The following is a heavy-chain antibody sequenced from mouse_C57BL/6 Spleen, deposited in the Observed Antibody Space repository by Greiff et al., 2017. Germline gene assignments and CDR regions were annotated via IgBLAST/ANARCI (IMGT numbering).Heavy chain of an antibody. Sequence: VQLQQSGAELVKPGASVKLSCKASGYTFTEYTIHWVKQRSGQGLEWIGWFYPGSGSIKYNEKFKDKATLTADKSSSTVYLELSRLTSEDSAVYFCARHESPYYYSSSLLFDYWGQGTTLTVSS. V-gene: IGHV1-62-2*01. CDR1: GYTFTEYT. D-gene: IGHD1-1*01. CDR3: ARHESPYYYSSSLLFDY. J-gene: IGHJ2*01. CDR2: FYPGSGSI.